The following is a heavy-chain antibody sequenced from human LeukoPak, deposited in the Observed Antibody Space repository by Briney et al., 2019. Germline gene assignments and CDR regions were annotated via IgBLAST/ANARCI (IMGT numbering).Heavy chain of an antibody. V-gene: IGHV4-39*01. CDR2: IYYSGST. CDR1: GGSISSSTYY. D-gene: IGHD7-27*01. CDR3: ARRDWGQYYFDY. J-gene: IGHJ4*02. Sequence: PSETLSLTCTASGGSISSSTYYWGWIRQPPGERLEWIGSIYYSGSTYYNPSLKSRVTISVDASKNQFSLKLSSVTAADTAVYYCARRDWGQYYFDYWGQGTLVTVSS.